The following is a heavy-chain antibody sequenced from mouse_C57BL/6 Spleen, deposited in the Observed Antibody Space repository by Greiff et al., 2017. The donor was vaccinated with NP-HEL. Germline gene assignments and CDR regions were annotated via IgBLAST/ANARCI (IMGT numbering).Heavy chain of an antibody. CDR3: ARPGGSSLLAY. Sequence: EVQLVESGGGLVKPGGSLKLSCAASGFTFSDYGMHWVRQAPEKGLEWVAYISSGSSTIYYADTVKGRFTISRDNAKNTLFLQMTSLRSEDTAMYYCARPGGSSLLAYWGQGTLVTVSA. D-gene: IGHD1-1*01. V-gene: IGHV5-17*01. J-gene: IGHJ3*01. CDR1: GFTFSDYG. CDR2: ISSGSSTI.